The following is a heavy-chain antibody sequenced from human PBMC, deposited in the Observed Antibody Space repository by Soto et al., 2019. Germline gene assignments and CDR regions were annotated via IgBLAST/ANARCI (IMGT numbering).Heavy chain of an antibody. CDR3: ARYSGLQYHEHWNNWLDP. V-gene: IGHV4-30-4*01. Sequence: PSETLSLTCTVSGGSISTEDFFWTWIRQPPGKGPEWVGNIYFSGRTFYNPSLRGRISISMDTSTNQFYLKLPSVTAADTAVYFCARYSGLQYHEHWNNWLDPWGQGTLVTVSS. J-gene: IGHJ5*02. CDR1: GGSISTEDFF. D-gene: IGHD4-4*01. CDR2: IYFSGRT.